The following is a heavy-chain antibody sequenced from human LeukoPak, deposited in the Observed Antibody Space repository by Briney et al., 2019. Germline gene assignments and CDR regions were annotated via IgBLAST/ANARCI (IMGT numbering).Heavy chain of an antibody. D-gene: IGHD3-10*01. CDR2: IYYTGST. CDR3: ARGSLLGFGESSNWFDP. CDR1: GGSISSSSYY. Sequence: PSETLSLTCSVSGGSISSSSYYWGWIRQPPGKGLEWIGSIYYTGSTHFNPSLKSRVTISVDTSRNQFSLKLSSVTAADAAVYYCARGSLLGFGESSNWFDPWGQGTLVTVSS. V-gene: IGHV4-39*01. J-gene: IGHJ5*02.